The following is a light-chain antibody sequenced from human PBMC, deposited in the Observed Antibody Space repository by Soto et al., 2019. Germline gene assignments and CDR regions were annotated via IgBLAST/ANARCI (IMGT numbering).Light chain of an antibody. Sequence: EILMTQSPSTLAVSPGGRATLSCRASQSISDTLAWYQQKPGQAPRLLIYGASRRATGFPARFSGSGSGTEFTLTITTLEHEDFAVYFCQQRANWQPVTFGQGTKVDIK. CDR2: GAS. V-gene: IGKV3-15*01. CDR1: QSISDT. J-gene: IGKJ1*01. CDR3: QQRANWQPVT.